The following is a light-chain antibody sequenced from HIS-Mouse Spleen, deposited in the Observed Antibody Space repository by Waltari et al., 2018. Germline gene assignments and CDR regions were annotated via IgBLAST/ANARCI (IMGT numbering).Light chain of an antibody. CDR1: QSVLYSSNNKNY. J-gene: IGKJ1*01. Sequence: DIVMTQSPDSLAVSLGERATINCKSSQSVLYSSNNKNYLAWYQQKPGQPPKLLIYWAPTRDSGVSDRFSGSGSGTDFTLTISSLQAEDVAVYYCQQYYSTPWTFGQGTKVEIK. V-gene: IGKV4-1*01. CDR2: WAP. CDR3: QQYYSTPWT.